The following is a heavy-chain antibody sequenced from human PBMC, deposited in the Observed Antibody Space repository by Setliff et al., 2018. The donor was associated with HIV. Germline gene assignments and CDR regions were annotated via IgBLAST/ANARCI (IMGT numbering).Heavy chain of an antibody. Sequence: SETLSLTCAVYGGSLSGYYWSWIRQPPGKGLEWIGYIYYSGSTNYNPSLKSRVTISVDTSKNQFSLKLSSVTAADTAVYYCARHSGVASPNWFDPWGQGTLVTVSS. CDR2: IYYSGST. D-gene: IGHD3-10*01. J-gene: IGHJ5*02. CDR3: ARHSGVASPNWFDP. V-gene: IGHV4-59*08. CDR1: GGSLSGYY.